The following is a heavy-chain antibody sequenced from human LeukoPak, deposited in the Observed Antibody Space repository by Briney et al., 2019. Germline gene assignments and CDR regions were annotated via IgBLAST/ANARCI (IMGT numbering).Heavy chain of an antibody. CDR3: ARDRDAYDILTGYPYYYYYYGMDV. D-gene: IGHD3-9*01. Sequence: GGSLRLSCAASGFTFSSYWMSWVRQAPGKGLEWGANIKQDGSEKYYVDSVKGRFTISRDNAKNSLYLQMNSLRAEDTAVYYCARDRDAYDILTGYPYYYYYYGMDVWGQGTTVTVSS. V-gene: IGHV3-7*03. CDR2: IKQDGSEK. J-gene: IGHJ6*02. CDR1: GFTFSSYW.